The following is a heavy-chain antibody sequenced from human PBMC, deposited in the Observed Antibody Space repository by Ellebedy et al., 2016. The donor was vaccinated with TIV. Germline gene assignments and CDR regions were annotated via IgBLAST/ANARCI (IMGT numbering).Heavy chain of an antibody. CDR1: GFTFSTYT. J-gene: IGHJ6*02. CDR2: ISTSSTYI. V-gene: IGHV3-21*01. D-gene: IGHD6-6*01. CDR3: ARLGFEYYGMDV. Sequence: GESLKISCAASGFTFSTYTMIWVRQAPGKGLEWVSSISTSSTYIYYADSVKGRFTVSRDNVKNSLYLQMNSLRAEDTAVYYCARLGFEYYGMDVWGQGTAVTVSS.